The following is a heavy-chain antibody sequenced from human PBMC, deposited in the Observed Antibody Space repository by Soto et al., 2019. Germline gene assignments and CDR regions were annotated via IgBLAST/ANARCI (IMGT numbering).Heavy chain of an antibody. Sequence: PGGSLRLSCAASGLTISNYWMHWVRQAPGKGLVWVSRINNDGSRTDYADSVKGRFTISRDNAKNTLYLQMNSLRAEDTAVYYCTRDLGYWGQGTLVTVSS. CDR1: GLTISNYW. CDR3: TRDLGY. J-gene: IGHJ4*02. V-gene: IGHV3-74*01. CDR2: INNDGSRT. D-gene: IGHD7-27*01.